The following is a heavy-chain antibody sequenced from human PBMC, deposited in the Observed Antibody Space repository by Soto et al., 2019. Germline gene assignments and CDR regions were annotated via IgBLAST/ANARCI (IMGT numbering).Heavy chain of an antibody. V-gene: IGHV4-31*03. Sequence: QVQLQESGPGLVKPSQTLSLTCTVSGGSISSGGYYWSWIRQHPGKGLEWIGYIYYSGSTYYNPSLKSRVNISVDTSKNQFALKLSSVTAADTAVYYCARDTYCSGGSCQIDFCGQGTLVTVSS. CDR3: ARDTYCSGGSCQIDF. CDR1: GGSISSGGYY. J-gene: IGHJ4*02. CDR2: IYYSGST. D-gene: IGHD2-15*01.